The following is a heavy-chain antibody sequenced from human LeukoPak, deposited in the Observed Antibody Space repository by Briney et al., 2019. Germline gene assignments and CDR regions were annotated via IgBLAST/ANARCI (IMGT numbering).Heavy chain of an antibody. CDR2: IKQDGSEK. Sequence: GGSLRLSCAASGFTFSSYWMNWVRQAPGKGLEWVANIKQDGSEKYYVDSVKGRFTISRDNAKNSLYLQMNSLRAEDTAVYYCARDPLLLGFGELSNWGTDYWGQGTLVTVSS. CDR1: GFTFSSYW. CDR3: ARDPLLLGFGELSNWGTDY. V-gene: IGHV3-7*01. D-gene: IGHD3-10*01. J-gene: IGHJ4*02.